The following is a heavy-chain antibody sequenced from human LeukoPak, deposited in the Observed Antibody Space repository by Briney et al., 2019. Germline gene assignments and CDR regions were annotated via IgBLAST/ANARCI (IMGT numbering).Heavy chain of an antibody. V-gene: IGHV1-69*04. CDR3: ASPFLPYYYGPRNRMDV. D-gene: IGHD3-10*01. J-gene: IGHJ6*02. CDR1: GGTFSSYA. CDR2: IIPILGIA. Sequence: GASVKVSCKASGGTFSSYAISWVRQAPGQGLEWMGRIIPILGIANYAQKFQGRVTITADKSTSTAYMELSSLRSEDTAVYYCASPFLPYYYGPRNRMDVWGQGTTVTVSS.